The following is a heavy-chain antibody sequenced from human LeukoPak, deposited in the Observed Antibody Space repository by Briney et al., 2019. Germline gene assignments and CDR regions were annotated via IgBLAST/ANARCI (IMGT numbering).Heavy chain of an antibody. CDR1: GYTFTNHG. CDR2: IRADNGDT. J-gene: IGHJ4*02. D-gene: IGHD4-11*01. V-gene: IGHV1-18*01. CDR3: ARDCPTVITDH. Sequence: ASVKVSCKTSGYTFTNHGISWVRLAPGQGLEWMGWIRADNGDTKYAQKFQDRLTVTRDTSTGAAYMEPRSLSADDTAVYYCARDCPTVITDHWGQGTLVPVSS.